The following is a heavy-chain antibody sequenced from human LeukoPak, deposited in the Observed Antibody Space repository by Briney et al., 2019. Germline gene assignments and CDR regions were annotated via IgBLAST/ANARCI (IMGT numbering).Heavy chain of an antibody. J-gene: IGHJ3*02. CDR3: ARAFRGIFGVFEAFDI. CDR1: GGSISSYY. CDR2: IYYSGST. V-gene: IGHV4-59*08. Sequence: PSETLSLTCTVSGGSISSYYWSWIRQPPGKGLEWIGYIYYSGSTSYNPSLKSRVTISVDTSKNQFSLKLRSVTAADTDVYYCARAFRGIFGVFEAFDIWGQGTMVTVSS. D-gene: IGHD3-3*01.